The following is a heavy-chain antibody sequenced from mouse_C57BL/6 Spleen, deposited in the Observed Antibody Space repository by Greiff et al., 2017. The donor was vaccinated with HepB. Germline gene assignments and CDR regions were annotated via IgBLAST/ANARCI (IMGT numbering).Heavy chain of an antibody. CDR2: ISYDGSN. D-gene: IGHD1-1*01. CDR1: GYSITSGYY. V-gene: IGHV3-6*01. J-gene: IGHJ2*01. CDR3: ARGGITTWFDY. Sequence: EVKLVESGPGLVKPSQSLSLTCSVTGYSITSGYYWNWIRQFPGNKLEWMGYISYDGSNNYNPSLKNRISITRDTSKNQFFLKLNSVTTEDTATYYCARGGITTWFDYWGQGTTLTVSS.